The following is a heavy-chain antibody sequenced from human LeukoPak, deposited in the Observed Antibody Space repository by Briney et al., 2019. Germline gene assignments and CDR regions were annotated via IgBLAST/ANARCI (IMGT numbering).Heavy chain of an antibody. D-gene: IGHD2-2*01. CDR1: GFTFSTYA. V-gene: IGHV3-23*01. Sequence: GGSLRLSCAASGFTFSTYAMSWVCQAPGKGLEWVSAITDSGRRTYYADSVKGRFTVSRDNSQNTLYLQMNSLRAEDTAVYYCAALVVPAATPRNYYYYGMDVWGQGTTVTVSS. J-gene: IGHJ6*02. CDR2: ITDSGRRT. CDR3: AALVVPAATPRNYYYYGMDV.